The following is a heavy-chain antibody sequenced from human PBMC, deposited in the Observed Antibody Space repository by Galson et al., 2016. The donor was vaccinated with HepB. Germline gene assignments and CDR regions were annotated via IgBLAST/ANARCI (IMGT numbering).Heavy chain of an antibody. CDR2: ISSSSNSI. CDR3: ARDERWPRGMDV. Sequence: SLRLSCAASAFTFSTYGMHWVRQAPGKGLEWVSSISSSSNSIYDADSVKGRFTISRDNAKNSLFLQMNSLRAEDTAVYYCARDERWPRGMDVWGQGTTVTVSS. CDR1: AFTFSTYG. J-gene: IGHJ6*02. D-gene: IGHD6-19*01. V-gene: IGHV3-21*01.